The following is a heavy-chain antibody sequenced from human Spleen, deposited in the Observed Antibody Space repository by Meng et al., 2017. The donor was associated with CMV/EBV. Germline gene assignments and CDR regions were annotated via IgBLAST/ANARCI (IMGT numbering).Heavy chain of an antibody. CDR2: IREDGSSK. D-gene: IGHD2-2*02. Sequence: GGSLRLSCADSGFGLSTFAMSWVRQAPGKGLEWVANIREDGSSKYYADPVKGRFTISRDNAKNSLFLQMSSLRVEDTAMYYCARAGLGYCSVTSCYNDYWGQGTLVTVSS. CDR3: ARAGLGYCSVTSCYNDY. J-gene: IGHJ4*02. CDR1: GFGLSTFA. V-gene: IGHV3-7*01.